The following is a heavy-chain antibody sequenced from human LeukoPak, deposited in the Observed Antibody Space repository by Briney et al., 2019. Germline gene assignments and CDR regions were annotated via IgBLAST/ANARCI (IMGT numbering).Heavy chain of an antibody. Sequence: GRSLRLSCAASGFNFSIYGMHWVRQAPGKGLEWVALIWYEYYADSVEGRFTISRDNSKNTLYLQMNSLRAEDTAVYYCTTARYYYDSSGYYYNFDYWGQGTLVTVSS. CDR1: GFNFSIYG. CDR3: TTARYYYDSSGYYYNFDY. J-gene: IGHJ4*02. CDR2: IWYE. V-gene: IGHV3-33*01. D-gene: IGHD3-22*01.